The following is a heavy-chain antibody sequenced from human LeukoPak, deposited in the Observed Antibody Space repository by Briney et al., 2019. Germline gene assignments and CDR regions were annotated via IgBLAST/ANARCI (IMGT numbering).Heavy chain of an antibody. V-gene: IGHV1-18*01. CDR1: GYTFTSYG. D-gene: IGHD2-2*02. Sequence: ASVKVSCKASGYTFTSYGISWVRQAPGQGLEWMGWISAYNGNTNYAQKLQGRVAMTTDTSTSTAYTELRSLRSDDTAVYYCARGVVVPAAILKGGYYYYGMDVWGQGTTVTVSS. J-gene: IGHJ6*02. CDR3: ARGVVVPAAILKGGYYYYGMDV. CDR2: ISAYNGNT.